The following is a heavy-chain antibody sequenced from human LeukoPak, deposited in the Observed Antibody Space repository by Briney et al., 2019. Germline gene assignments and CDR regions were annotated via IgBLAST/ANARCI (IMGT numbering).Heavy chain of an antibody. D-gene: IGHD3-9*01. CDR3: ARDHFDCGRRMDY. CDR1: GFTFSSYA. J-gene: IGHJ4*02. CDR2: ISYDGSNK. Sequence: PGGSLRLSCAASGFTFSSYAMHWVRQAPGKGLEWVAVISYDGSNKYYADSVKGRFTISRDNSKNTLYLQMNSLRAEDTAVYYCARDHFDCGRRMDYWGQGTLVTVSS. V-gene: IGHV3-30-3*01.